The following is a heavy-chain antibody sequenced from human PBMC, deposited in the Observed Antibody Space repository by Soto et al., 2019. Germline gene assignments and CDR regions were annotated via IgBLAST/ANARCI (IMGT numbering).Heavy chain of an antibody. D-gene: IGHD2-15*01. CDR2: IRSRRYGATA. J-gene: IGHJ4*02. V-gene: IGHV3-49*04. Sequence: PGGSLRLSCTTSGFAFVDHGMSWVRQAPGKGLEGLGFIRSRRYGATAEYAASVKGRLSVSRDDYKSIAYLQMNNLQTEDTGVYYCTRASLRCSGGTCYSAHXWGRGTLVTVSX. CDR3: TRASLRCSGGTCYSAHX. CDR1: GFAFVDHG.